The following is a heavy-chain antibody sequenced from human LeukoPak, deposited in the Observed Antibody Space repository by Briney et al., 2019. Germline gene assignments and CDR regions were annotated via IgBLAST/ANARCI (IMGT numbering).Heavy chain of an antibody. Sequence: GGSLRLSCAASGFTVSSNYMSWVRQAPGKGLEWVSVIYSGGSTYYADSVKSRFTISRDNSKNTPYLQMNSLRAEDTAVYYCAKDKEGPAAGTFDYWGQGTLVTVSS. CDR3: AKDKEGPAAGTFDY. CDR1: GFTVSSNY. V-gene: IGHV3-53*01. CDR2: IYSGGST. J-gene: IGHJ4*02. D-gene: IGHD6-13*01.